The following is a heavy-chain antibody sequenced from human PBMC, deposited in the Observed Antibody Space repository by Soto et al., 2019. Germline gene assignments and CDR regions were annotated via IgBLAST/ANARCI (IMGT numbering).Heavy chain of an antibody. J-gene: IGHJ6*02. D-gene: IGHD1-1*01. CDR3: ARGGATGPGRGYYYGRDV. V-gene: IGHV3-30-3*01. CDR2: ISSAGNSE. CDR1: GFAFSSYA. Sequence: QVQLVESGGGVVQPGRSLRLSCAASGFAFSSYAIHWVRQAPGKGLEWVAVISSAGNSEYYGDSVRGRFSISRDNSKNTVYLQRNSLKTEDKAVYFCARGGATGPGRGYYYGRDVWGQGATVTVSS.